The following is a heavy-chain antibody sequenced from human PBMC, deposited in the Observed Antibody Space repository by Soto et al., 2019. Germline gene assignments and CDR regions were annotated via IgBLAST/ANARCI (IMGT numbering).Heavy chain of an antibody. J-gene: IGHJ5*02. CDR3: ARDGAVDRSKNCFDP. Sequence: QVQLVQSGAEVKKPGASVKVSCKASGFTFTSYGISWVRQAPGQGLEWMGWISAYNGNTNYAQKLQGRVTMTTDTSTRTAYIELRRMRSDDTSVYYCARDGAVDRSKNCFDPWGQGTLVTGSS. CDR2: ISAYNGNT. D-gene: IGHD6-19*01. V-gene: IGHV1-18*01. CDR1: GFTFTSYG.